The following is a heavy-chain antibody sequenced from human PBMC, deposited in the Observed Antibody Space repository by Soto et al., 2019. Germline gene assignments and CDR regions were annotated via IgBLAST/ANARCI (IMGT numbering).Heavy chain of an antibody. V-gene: IGHV4-59*01. CDR3: AKESIGGWVLH. Sequence: ASETLSLTCTVSGGSISSGYWSRVRQPPGKGLEWIGYFHDSGFTNYNTSLRRRVTISVDTSNNQLSLKLTSVTAADTAVYYCAKESIGGWVLHWGQGTLVTVSS. D-gene: IGHD6-19*01. J-gene: IGHJ4*02. CDR2: FHDSGFT. CDR1: GGSISSGY.